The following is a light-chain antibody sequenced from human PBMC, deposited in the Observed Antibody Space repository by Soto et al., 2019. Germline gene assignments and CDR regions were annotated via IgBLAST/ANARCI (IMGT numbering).Light chain of an antibody. V-gene: IGKV3-11*01. CDR3: RQRSTWPLT. Sequence: EILLTQSPATRSLSPGERATLSCRASQSINNYLGWYQQKPGQAPRLLISDASNRATGIPARFSGSGSGTDFSLTISSLEPEDFAVYSCRQRSTWPLTVGGGTKVDIK. CDR1: QSINNY. CDR2: DAS. J-gene: IGKJ4*01.